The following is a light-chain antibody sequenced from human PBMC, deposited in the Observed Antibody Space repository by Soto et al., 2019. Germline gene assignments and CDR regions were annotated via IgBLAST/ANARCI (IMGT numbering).Light chain of an antibody. V-gene: IGKV3-11*01. CDR2: DAS. J-gene: IGKJ5*01. Sequence: EIVLTQSPDTLSLSPGERATLSCWASHSVTTHLAWFQQRPGQTPRLLIYDASTRAPGIPARFSGRGSGADFSLTISSLEPEDFAVYYCQQRRTFGQGTRLEIK. CDR3: QQRRT. CDR1: HSVTTH.